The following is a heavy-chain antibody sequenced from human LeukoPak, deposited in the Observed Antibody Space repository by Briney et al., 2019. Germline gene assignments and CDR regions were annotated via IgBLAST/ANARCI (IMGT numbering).Heavy chain of an antibody. CDR1: GFTLSNNY. CDR2: IYKVGNT. Sequence: GGSLRLSRAASGFTLSNNYMSWVGQAPRYGLEWVSVIYKVGNTFYADFVKGRFTTSRDNSKTTLYLQMNSLRAEDTALYYCARGLVVGGTWVWAFDIWGQGTMVTVSS. J-gene: IGHJ3*02. CDR3: ARGLVVGGTWVWAFDI. V-gene: IGHV3-66*01. D-gene: IGHD1-26*01.